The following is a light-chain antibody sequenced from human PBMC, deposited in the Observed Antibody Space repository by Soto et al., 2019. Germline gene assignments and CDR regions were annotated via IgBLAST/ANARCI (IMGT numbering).Light chain of an antibody. J-gene: IGLJ2*01. CDR3: SSYTSGSTLLV. V-gene: IGLV2-14*01. CDR1: SSDVGGYNY. Sequence: QSALTQPASVSGSPGQSITISCTGTSSDVGGYNYVSWYQQHPGKAPKLMISEVSNRPSGVSNRFSGSKSGNTASLTISGVQAEDEDGYYCSSYTSGSTLLVFGGGTKLTVL. CDR2: EVS.